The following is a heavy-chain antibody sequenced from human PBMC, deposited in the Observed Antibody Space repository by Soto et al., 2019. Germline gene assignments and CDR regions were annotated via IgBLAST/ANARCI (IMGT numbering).Heavy chain of an antibody. CDR1: GYTFTGYY. CDR3: ARGAYILDYYYYYMDV. V-gene: IGHV1-2*04. D-gene: IGHD1-1*01. CDR2: INPNSGGT. J-gene: IGHJ6*03. Sequence: QVQLVQSGAEVKKPGASVKVSCKASGYTFTGYYMHWVRQAPGQGLEWMGWINPNSGGTNYAQKFQGWVTMTRDTSISTAYMELSRLRSDDTAVYYCARGAYILDYYYYYMDVWGKGTTVTVSS.